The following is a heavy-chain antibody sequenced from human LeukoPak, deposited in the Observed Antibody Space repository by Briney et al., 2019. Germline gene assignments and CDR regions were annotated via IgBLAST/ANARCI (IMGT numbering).Heavy chain of an antibody. CDR3: TKAIPDCTNGVCYAYYLDY. D-gene: IGHD2-8*01. CDR2: IRSKAYGGTT. J-gene: IGHJ4*02. V-gene: IGHV3-49*03. Sequence: GGSLRLSCTASGFTFGDYAMSWFRQAPGKGLEWVGFIRSKAYGGTTEYAASVKGRFTISRDDSKSIAYLQMNSLKTEDTAVYYCTKAIPDCTNGVCYAYYLDYWGQGTLVTVSS. CDR1: GFTFGDYA.